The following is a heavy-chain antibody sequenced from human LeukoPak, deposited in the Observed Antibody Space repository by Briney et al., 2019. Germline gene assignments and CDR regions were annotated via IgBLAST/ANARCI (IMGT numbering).Heavy chain of an antibody. D-gene: IGHD6-19*01. V-gene: IGHV3-30*04. CDR1: GVTFSSFA. CDR2: ISYHGRDT. J-gene: IGHJ3*02. CDR3: ARDPYSSGWYKDAFDI. Sequence: GGSLRLSCAASGVTFSSFAMHWARQAPGKGLEWVAVISYHGRDTYYADSVKGRFTISRDNAQNSLFLRLNSLRAEDTAVYYCARDPYSSGWYKDAFDIWGQGTMVTVSS.